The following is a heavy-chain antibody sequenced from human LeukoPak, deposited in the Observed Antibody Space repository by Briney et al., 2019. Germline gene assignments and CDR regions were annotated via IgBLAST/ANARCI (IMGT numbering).Heavy chain of an antibody. CDR1: VFTFSSYA. J-gene: IGHJ3*02. V-gene: IGHV3-23*01. Sequence: GGSLRLSCAASVFTFSSYAMSWVRQAPGKGLEGVSAISGSGGSTYYADSVKGRFTISRDNYKNTLYLQMNSLRAEDTAVYYCAKVRAPYSGSYLSAFDIWGQGKMVTVSS. CDR2: ISGSGGST. CDR3: AKVRAPYSGSYLSAFDI. D-gene: IGHD1-26*01.